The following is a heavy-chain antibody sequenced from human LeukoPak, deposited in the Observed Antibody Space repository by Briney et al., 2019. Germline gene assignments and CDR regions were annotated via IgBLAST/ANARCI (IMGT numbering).Heavy chain of an antibody. V-gene: IGHV3-30-3*01. CDR1: GFPFSSYP. J-gene: IGHJ4*02. Sequence: PGGSLSLLCAAWGFPFSSYPMQGVPEAPGKALVCVAVISYDGSNKYYADSVKGRFTISRDNSKNTLYLQMNSLRAEDTAVYYCARATYYYDSSGSHLGYWGQGTLVTVSS. CDR2: ISYDGSNK. D-gene: IGHD3-22*01. CDR3: ARATYYYDSSGSHLGY.